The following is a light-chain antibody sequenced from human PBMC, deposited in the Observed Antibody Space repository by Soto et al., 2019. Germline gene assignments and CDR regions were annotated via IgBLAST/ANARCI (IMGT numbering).Light chain of an antibody. J-gene: IGKJ1*01. CDR2: GAS. Sequence: EIVLTQSPGTLSLSPGERATLSCRASQSVSSSYLAWYQQKPGQAPRLLIYGASSRATGIPDRFSGSGSGTDFTLNISRLEPEDFAVYYCQQYGGSPVTFGQGTKVDIK. CDR3: QQYGGSPVT. V-gene: IGKV3-20*01. CDR1: QSVSSSY.